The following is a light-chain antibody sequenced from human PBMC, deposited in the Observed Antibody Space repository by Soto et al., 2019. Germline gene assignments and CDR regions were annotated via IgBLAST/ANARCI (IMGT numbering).Light chain of an antibody. CDR3: SSYTSTSAWV. V-gene: IGLV2-14*01. CDR1: SGDVGGYNS. J-gene: IGLJ3*02. Sequence: QSALTQPASVSGSPGQSITISCTGTSGDVGGYNSVSWFQQHPGKAPQLIIYEVSNRPSGVSNRFSGSKSGNTASLTISGLQAEDETDYYCSSYTSTSAWVFGGGTKATVL. CDR2: EVS.